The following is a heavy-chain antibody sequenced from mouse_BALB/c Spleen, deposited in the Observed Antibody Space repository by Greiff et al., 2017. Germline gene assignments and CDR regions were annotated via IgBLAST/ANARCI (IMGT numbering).Heavy chain of an antibody. CDR3: ARYGYAMDY. CDR2: IYPGGGYT. Sequence: VKVVESGAELVRPGTSVKISCKASGYTFTNYWLGWVKQRPGHGLEWIGDIYPGGGYTNYNEKFKGKATLTADTSSSTAYMQLSSLTSEDSAVYYCARYGYAMDYWGQGTSVTVSS. D-gene: IGHD1-1*01. V-gene: IGHV1-63*02. J-gene: IGHJ4*01. CDR1: GYTFTNYW.